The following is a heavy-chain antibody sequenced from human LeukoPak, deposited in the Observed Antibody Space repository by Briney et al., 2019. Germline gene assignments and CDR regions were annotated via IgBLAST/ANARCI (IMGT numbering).Heavy chain of an antibody. J-gene: IGHJ4*02. CDR1: GHSISSYC. V-gene: IGHV4-59*08. CDR2: IYYSGST. Sequence: SETLSLTCTVSGHSISSYCWSWIRQPPGKGLEWIGFIYYSGSTNYNPSLKSRVTISVDTSKNQFSLKLSSVTAADTAVYYCARYGSGSQYYFDYWGQGTLVTVSS. CDR3: ARYGSGSQYYFDY. D-gene: IGHD3-10*01.